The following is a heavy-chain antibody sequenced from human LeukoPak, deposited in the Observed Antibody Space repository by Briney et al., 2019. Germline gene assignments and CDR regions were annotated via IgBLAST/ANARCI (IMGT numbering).Heavy chain of an antibody. CDR1: GFTFSDYY. D-gene: IGHD3-10*01. V-gene: IGHV3-11*01. CDR3: ARAPMVRGVLPYYYYGMDV. CDR2: ISSSGSTI. J-gene: IGHJ6*02. Sequence: GGSLRLSCAASGFTFSDYYMSWIRQAPGKGLEWVSYISSSGSTIYYADSVKGRFTISRDNAKNSLYLQMNSLRAEDTAVYYCARAPMVRGVLPYYYYGMDVWGQGTTVTVSS.